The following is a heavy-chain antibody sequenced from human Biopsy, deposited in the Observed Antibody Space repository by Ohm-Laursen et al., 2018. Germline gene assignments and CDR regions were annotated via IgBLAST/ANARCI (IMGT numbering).Heavy chain of an antibody. J-gene: IGHJ4*02. V-gene: IGHV1-2*02. Sequence: ASVKVSCKASGDAFLGYYLHWVRQAPGQGLEWMGSIYPNSGDTDFAQKFQGRVSMTRDTSVSTAYLELSSLRSDNTAIYYCARDLLEWSLPSWGQGTLVTVSS. CDR3: ARDLLEWSLPS. CDR2: IYPNSGDT. CDR1: GDAFLGYY. D-gene: IGHD3-3*01.